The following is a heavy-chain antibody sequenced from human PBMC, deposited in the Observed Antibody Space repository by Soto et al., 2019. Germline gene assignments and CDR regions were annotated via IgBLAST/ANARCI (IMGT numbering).Heavy chain of an antibody. CDR3: ARTWTTVTTYFDD. V-gene: IGHV3-66*01. J-gene: IGHJ4*02. CDR1: GFTVSSNY. CDR2: FYTGGGT. Sequence: GGSLRLSCVVSGFTVSSNYMTWVRQAPGKGLEWVSVFYTGGGTYYADSVKGRFTISRDNSKNTVYLQMNNLRAEDTAVYYCARTWTTVTTYFDDWGQGTLVTVSS. D-gene: IGHD4-4*01.